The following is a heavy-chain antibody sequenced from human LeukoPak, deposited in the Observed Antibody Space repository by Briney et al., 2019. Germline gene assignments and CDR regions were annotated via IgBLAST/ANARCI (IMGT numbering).Heavy chain of an antibody. V-gene: IGHV3-21*01. D-gene: IGHD6-19*01. Sequence: PGGSLRLSCAASGFTFSIYSMNWVRQAPGKGLEWVSSISSSSSYIYYADSVKGRFTISRDNSKNTLYLQMNSLRAEDTAVYYCARDRGIAVAHYGMDVWGQGTTVTVSS. CDR1: GFTFSIYS. J-gene: IGHJ6*02. CDR2: ISSSSSYI. CDR3: ARDRGIAVAHYGMDV.